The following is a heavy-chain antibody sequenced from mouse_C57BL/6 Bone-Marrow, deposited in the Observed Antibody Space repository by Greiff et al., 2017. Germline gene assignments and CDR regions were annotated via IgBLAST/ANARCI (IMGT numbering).Heavy chain of an antibody. CDR2: IHPNSGST. Sequence: QVQLQQPGAELVKPGASVKLSCKASGYTFTSYWMHWVKQRPGQGLEWIGMIHPNSGSTNYNEKFKSKATLTVDKSSSTAYMQLSSLTSEDSAVYYCASLYYYGSSFDVWGTGTTATVSA. CDR1: GYTFTSYW. V-gene: IGHV1-64*01. J-gene: IGHJ1*03. D-gene: IGHD1-1*01. CDR3: ASLYYYGSSFDV.